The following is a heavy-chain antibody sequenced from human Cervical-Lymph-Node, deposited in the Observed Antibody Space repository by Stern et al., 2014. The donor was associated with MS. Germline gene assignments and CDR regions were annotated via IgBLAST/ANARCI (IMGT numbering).Heavy chain of an antibody. Sequence: QLQLQESGPGLVKPSQTLSLTCSVSGGSMRSGTYFWSWMRQPAGKELEWIGHIYTTGNTNYKPSLKSRVSISMDKSKSLFSLKFPSVTAADTAVYYCARALARWLENDYYSYYGMDVWGPGTTVTVSS. V-gene: IGHV4-61*02. J-gene: IGHJ6*02. CDR1: GGSMRSGTYF. CDR2: IYTTGNT. CDR3: ARALARWLENDYYSYYGMDV. D-gene: IGHD5-24*01.